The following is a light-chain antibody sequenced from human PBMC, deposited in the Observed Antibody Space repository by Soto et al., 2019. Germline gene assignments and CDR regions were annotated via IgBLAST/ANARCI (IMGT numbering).Light chain of an antibody. Sequence: DIQMTQSPSTLSESLVYRGTITCRASQTISSWLAWYQQKPGTAPKLLIYHGSALESGVPSRFSGSGSGTEFTLTISSLQPDDFATYYCQQYNSYSFGQGTKVDIK. V-gene: IGKV1-5*01. CDR3: QQYNSYS. CDR2: HGS. J-gene: IGKJ1*01. CDR1: QTISSW.